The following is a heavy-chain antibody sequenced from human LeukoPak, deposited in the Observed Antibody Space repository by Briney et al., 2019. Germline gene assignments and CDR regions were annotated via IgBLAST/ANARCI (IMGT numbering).Heavy chain of an antibody. V-gene: IGHV5-51*01. CDR3: TRQGVYYSDSSAFYY. D-gene: IGHD3-22*01. J-gene: IGHJ4*02. Sequence: GESLKISCKGSGYRFTNYWIAWVRQMPGKGLELMGSIYPGDSDVRYSPSFQGQVTISADKSFTTAYLQWRSLKASDTAIYYCTRQGVYYSDSSAFYYWGQGARVTVSP. CDR1: GYRFTNYW. CDR2: IYPGDSDV.